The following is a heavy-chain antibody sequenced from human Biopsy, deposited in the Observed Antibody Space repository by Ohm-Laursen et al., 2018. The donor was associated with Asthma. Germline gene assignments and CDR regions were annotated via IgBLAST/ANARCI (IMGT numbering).Heavy chain of an antibody. V-gene: IGHV3-33*06. D-gene: IGHD3-3*01. Sequence: SLRLSCTASGFTFSGYGMHWVRQAPGKGLEWVAVIWYDGSNKYYADSVKGRFTISRDNSKNTLYLQMNSLRAEDTAVYYCAKERYYDFWSGYPIWGQGTMVTVSS. J-gene: IGHJ3*02. CDR1: GFTFSGYG. CDR2: IWYDGSNK. CDR3: AKERYYDFWSGYPI.